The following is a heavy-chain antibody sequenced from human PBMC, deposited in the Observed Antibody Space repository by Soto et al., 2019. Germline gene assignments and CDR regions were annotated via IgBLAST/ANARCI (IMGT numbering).Heavy chain of an antibody. V-gene: IGHV3-74*01. CDR1: GFTFNNYW. Sequence: EVQLVESRGGLVQPGGSLRLSCAASGFTFNNYWMHWVRQAPGKGLVWVSRIKYDGSSTSYADSVKGRFTISRDNAKNTLYLQMNSLRGEDTAVYYCARGGWGAYYFDYWGQGTLVTVSS. CDR2: IKYDGSST. J-gene: IGHJ4*02. D-gene: IGHD1-26*01. CDR3: ARGGWGAYYFDY.